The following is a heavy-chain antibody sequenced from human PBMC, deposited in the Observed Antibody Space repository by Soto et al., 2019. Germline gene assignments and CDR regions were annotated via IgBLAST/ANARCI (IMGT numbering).Heavy chain of an antibody. V-gene: IGHV1-3*01. CDR3: ATDRDPLLWFGELLHGRFDP. CDR2: INAGNGNT. J-gene: IGHJ5*02. D-gene: IGHD3-10*01. Sequence: ASVKVSCKASGYTFTSYAMHWVRQAPGQRLEWMGWINAGNGNTKYSQKFQGRVTITRDTSASTAYMELSSLRSEDTAVYYCATDRDPLLWFGELLHGRFDPWG. CDR1: GYTFTSYA.